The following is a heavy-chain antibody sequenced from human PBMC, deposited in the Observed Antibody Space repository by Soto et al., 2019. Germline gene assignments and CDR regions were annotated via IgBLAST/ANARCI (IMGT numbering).Heavy chain of an antibody. V-gene: IGHV3-23*01. CDR2: VTGNGDLT. J-gene: IGHJ4*02. CDR3: ATSHSGEMD. Sequence: EVQLLESGGGLVQPGGSLRLPCAGSGLNFNYYGMSWVRQAPGKGLEWVSIVTGNGDLTYYTDSEKGRFTISRDNSENLVWLQMNSLRVGDTAIYYCATSHSGEMDRGQGTLVTVSS. D-gene: IGHD4-17*01. CDR1: GLNFNYYG.